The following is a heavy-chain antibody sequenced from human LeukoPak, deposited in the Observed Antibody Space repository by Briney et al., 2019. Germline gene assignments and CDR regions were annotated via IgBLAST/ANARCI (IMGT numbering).Heavy chain of an antibody. CDR2: LSSGGGT. CDR1: GFTFTIYS. J-gene: IGHJ4*02. D-gene: IGHD6-13*01. Sequence: GGSLRLSCAGSGFTFTIYSMNWVRQAPEKGLEWVSVLSSGGGTDYADSVKGRFTISRDNSKNTLYLQMNSLRAEDTAVYYCAKEDSSSWYVGSALRYWGQGTLVTVSS. V-gene: IGHV3-NL1*01. CDR3: AKEDSSSWYVGSALRY.